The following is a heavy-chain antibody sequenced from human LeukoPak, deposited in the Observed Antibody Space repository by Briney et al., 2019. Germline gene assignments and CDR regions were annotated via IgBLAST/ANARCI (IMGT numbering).Heavy chain of an antibody. J-gene: IGHJ4*02. V-gene: IGHV1-3*03. CDR1: GYTFTSYA. D-gene: IGHD2-15*01. CDR3: ARAHCSGGSCYLYYFDY. Sequence: ASVKVSCKASGYTFTSYAMHWVRQAPGQRLEWMGWINAGNGNTKYSQEFQGRVTITRDTSASTAYMELSSLRSEDMAVYYCARAHCSGGSCYLYYFDYWGQGTLVTVSS. CDR2: INAGNGNT.